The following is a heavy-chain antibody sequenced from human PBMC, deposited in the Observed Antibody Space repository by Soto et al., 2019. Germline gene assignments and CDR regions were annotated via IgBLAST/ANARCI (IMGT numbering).Heavy chain of an antibody. CDR1: GFTFNIYG. J-gene: IGHJ4*02. CDR2: ISYDGSNQ. V-gene: IGHV3-30*18. CDR3: AKDQASGQGSFDS. Sequence: PGGSLRLSCAASGFTFNIYGMHWVRQAPDKGLEWVALISYDGSNQYYADSEKGRFTISRDNSKNTLFLQMNSLRADDTAVYYCAKDQASGQGSFDSWGQGTLVTVSS.